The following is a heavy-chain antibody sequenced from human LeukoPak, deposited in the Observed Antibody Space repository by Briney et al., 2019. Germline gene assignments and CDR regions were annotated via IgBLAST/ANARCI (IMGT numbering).Heavy chain of an antibody. Sequence: GESLKISCKGSGYSFSTHWIAWVRQMPGKGLEWMGIIYPGDSDTRYSPSFQGQFTISADKSISTAYLQWSSLKASDSAIYYCAGAAAGTAIDSWGQGTLVTVSS. J-gene: IGHJ4*02. D-gene: IGHD6-13*01. CDR2: IYPGDSDT. CDR1: GYSFSTHW. V-gene: IGHV5-51*01. CDR3: AGAAAGTAIDS.